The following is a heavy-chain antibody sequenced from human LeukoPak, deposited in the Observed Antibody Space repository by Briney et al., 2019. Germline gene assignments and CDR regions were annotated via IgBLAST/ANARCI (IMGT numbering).Heavy chain of an antibody. Sequence: ASVKVSCKASGGTFSSYAISWVRQAPGQGLEWMGGIIPIFGTANYAQKFQGRVTITADESTSTAYMELSSLRSEDTAVYYCARGVAVAGTNYYYYYMDVWGKGTTVTVSS. D-gene: IGHD6-19*01. CDR2: IIPIFGTA. CDR1: GGTFSSYA. J-gene: IGHJ6*03. V-gene: IGHV1-69*13. CDR3: ARGVAVAGTNYYYYYMDV.